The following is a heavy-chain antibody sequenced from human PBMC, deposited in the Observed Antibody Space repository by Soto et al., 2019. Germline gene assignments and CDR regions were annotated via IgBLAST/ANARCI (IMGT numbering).Heavy chain of an antibody. CDR2: IGPNPVNT. D-gene: IGHD6-19*01. V-gene: IGHV3-23*01. Sequence: EVQLLESGGGLVQPGGSLRLPCAPSGFPFTTSGFLWVRPPPGGGLEWVSAIGPNPVNTNYRDSVKGRFTISRDNSRNTVFLQMSALRAEDTALYYCTTARHCSADACPAAEWGQGTLITVSS. CDR3: TTARHCSADACPAAE. J-gene: IGHJ4*02. CDR1: GFPFTTSG.